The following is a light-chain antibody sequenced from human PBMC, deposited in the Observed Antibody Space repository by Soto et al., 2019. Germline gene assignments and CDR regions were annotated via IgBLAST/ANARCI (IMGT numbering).Light chain of an antibody. CDR1: HGLLHSNGYNY. Sequence: DIVMTQSPLTLPVTPGEPASVSCMSIHGLLHSNGYNYLDWYLQKPGQSPQLLIYLGSNRASGVPDRFSGSGSGTDFTLKISRVEAVDVGLYYCMQARQTPFTFGGGTKVDIK. CDR2: LGS. V-gene: IGKV2-28*01. CDR3: MQARQTPFT. J-gene: IGKJ4*01.